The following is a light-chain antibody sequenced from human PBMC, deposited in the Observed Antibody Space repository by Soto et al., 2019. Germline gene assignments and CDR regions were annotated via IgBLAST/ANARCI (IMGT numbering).Light chain of an antibody. Sequence: DIQMTQSPSSLSASVGDRVTITCRASQGISNYLAWYQQKPGKVPKLLIYAASTLQSGVPSRFSGSGSGTDFTLTISSLQPKDVATYYCHTYNSAPTTFGQGTRLEIK. J-gene: IGKJ5*01. V-gene: IGKV1-27*01. CDR1: QGISNY. CDR3: HTYNSAPTT. CDR2: AAS.